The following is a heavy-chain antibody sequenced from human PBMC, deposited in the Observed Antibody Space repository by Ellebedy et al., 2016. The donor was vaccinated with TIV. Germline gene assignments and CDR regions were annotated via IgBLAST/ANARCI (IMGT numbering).Heavy chain of an antibody. V-gene: IGHV3-23*01. Sequence: GESLKISCAASGFTLHTYAMSWVRQAPGKGLAWVSSISGTGGSTWYADSVQGRFTISRDNSKNTLSLQMNTLRADDTAIYYCARLGYRSSWFDYWGQGALVTVSS. CDR2: ISGTGGST. CDR3: ARLGYRSSWFDY. CDR1: GFTLHTYA. J-gene: IGHJ4*02. D-gene: IGHD6-13*01.